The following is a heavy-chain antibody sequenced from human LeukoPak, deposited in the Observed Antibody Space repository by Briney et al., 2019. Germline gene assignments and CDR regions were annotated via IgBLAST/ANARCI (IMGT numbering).Heavy chain of an antibody. CDR2: IYYSGTT. J-gene: IGHJ4*02. CDR1: GGSISSYY. Sequence: SETLSLTCTVSGGSISSYYWSWIRQPPGKGLEWIGYIYYSGTTNYNPSLKSRVTISVDTSKNQFSLKLSSVTAADTAVYYCARLNRAKQQLDHWGQGTLVTVSS. CDR3: ARLNRAKQQLDH. V-gene: IGHV4-59*01. D-gene: IGHD6-13*01.